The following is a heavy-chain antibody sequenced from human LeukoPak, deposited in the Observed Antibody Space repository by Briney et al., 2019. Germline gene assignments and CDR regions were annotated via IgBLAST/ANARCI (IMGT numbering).Heavy chain of an antibody. V-gene: IGHV4-59*01. Sequence: SETLSLTCTVSGGSISSYYWSWSRQPPGKGLEWMGYIDYSGSTNYNPSLKSRVTISVDTSKNQFSLKLSSVTAADTAVYYCAVQLRGFGEASSFYFDYWGQGTLVTVSS. CDR2: IDYSGST. J-gene: IGHJ4*02. CDR3: AVQLRGFGEASSFYFDY. D-gene: IGHD3-10*01. CDR1: GGSISSYY.